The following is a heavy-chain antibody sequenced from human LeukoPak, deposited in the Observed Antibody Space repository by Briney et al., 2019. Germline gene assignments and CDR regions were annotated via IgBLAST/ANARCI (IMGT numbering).Heavy chain of an antibody. CDR3: AGRGWAFDY. D-gene: IGHD6-19*01. CDR2: IYYSGST. J-gene: IGHJ4*02. V-gene: IGHV4-30-4*01. Sequence: TLSLTCTVSGCSISSGDYCWRWIRQPPGKGLEWIGYIYYSGSTYYDPSLKSRVTISVDTSKNQFSLKLSSVTAADTAVYYCAGRGWAFDYWGQGTLVTVSS. CDR1: GCSISSGDYC.